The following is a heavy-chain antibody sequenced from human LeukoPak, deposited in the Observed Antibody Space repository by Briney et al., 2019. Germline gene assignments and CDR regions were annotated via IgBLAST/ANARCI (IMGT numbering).Heavy chain of an antibody. CDR3: ARGLKYYESSGYYY. Sequence: PSETLSLTCTVSGGSISSYYWSWIRQPPGKGLEWVGDIYYSGSTNYKPSLKSRVTISVDTSKKHFSLKLSSVTAAGTAVYYCARGLKYYESSGYYYWGQGTLVTVSS. J-gene: IGHJ4*02. D-gene: IGHD3-22*01. CDR1: GGSISSYY. V-gene: IGHV4-59*01. CDR2: IYYSGST.